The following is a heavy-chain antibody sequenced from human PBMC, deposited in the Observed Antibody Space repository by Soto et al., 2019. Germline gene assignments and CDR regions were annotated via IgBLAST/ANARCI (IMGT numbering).Heavy chain of an antibody. V-gene: IGHV1-69*06. CDR3: ARCHSDSSGPGYLDS. J-gene: IGHJ4*02. Sequence: QVRLVQSEAEVKKAGSSVKVSCKASGGTFSSDAVTWVRQAPGQGLEWMGGVIPMFPKANYAQKFQGGVTITADKSTSTVYMELNSLKSEDTAVYYCARCHSDSSGPGYLDSWGQGTLVTVTS. CDR1: GGTFSSDA. D-gene: IGHD3-22*01. CDR2: VIPMFPKA.